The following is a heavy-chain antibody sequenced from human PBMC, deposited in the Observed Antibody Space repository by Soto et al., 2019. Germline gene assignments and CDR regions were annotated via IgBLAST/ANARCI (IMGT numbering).Heavy chain of an antibody. V-gene: IGHV2-5*02. J-gene: IGHJ3*02. CDR1: GFSLITSGVG. Sequence: QITLKESGPTLVKPTQTLTLTCTFSGFSLITSGVGVGWIRQPPRKALEWLALIYWDGDKRYSPSLKSRLTITKDTSKNQVVLTMTNMDPVDTATDFCAHRLTSMVRGASAFDIWGQGTLVTVSS. CDR2: IYWDGDK. D-gene: IGHD3-10*01. CDR3: AHRLTSMVRGASAFDI.